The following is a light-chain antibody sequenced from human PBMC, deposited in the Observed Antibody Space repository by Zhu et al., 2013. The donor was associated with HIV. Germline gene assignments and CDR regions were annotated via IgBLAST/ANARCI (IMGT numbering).Light chain of an antibody. V-gene: IGKV1-9*01. CDR1: HDIGRY. Sequence: DIQLTQSPSFLSASVGDRVTITCRASHDIGRYLAWYQQKPGKAPSLFIYAASTLETGVPSRFSGSGSGTEFTLTITSLQPEDFATYYCQQYKSYAWTFGQGTKVEVK. J-gene: IGKJ1*01. CDR2: AAS. CDR3: QQYKSYAWT.